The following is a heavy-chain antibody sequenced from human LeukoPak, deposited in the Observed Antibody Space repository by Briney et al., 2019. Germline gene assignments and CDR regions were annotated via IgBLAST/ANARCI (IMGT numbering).Heavy chain of an antibody. J-gene: IGHJ4*02. CDR1: GFTFSSYG. D-gene: IGHD1-26*01. V-gene: IGHV3-30*02. CDR3: ATDNPSGSSPYFFDY. Sequence: SGGSLRLSCAASGFTFSSYGMHWVRQAPGKGLEWVAFIRYDGSNKYYADSVKGRFTISRDNSKNTLYLQMNSLRAEDTAVYYCATDNPSGSSPYFFDYWGQGTLVTVSS. CDR2: IRYDGSNK.